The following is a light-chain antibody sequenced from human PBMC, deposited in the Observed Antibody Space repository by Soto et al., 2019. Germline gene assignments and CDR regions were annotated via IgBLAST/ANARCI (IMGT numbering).Light chain of an antibody. V-gene: IGLV9-49*01. CDR2: VGTGGIVG. J-gene: IGLJ2*01. Sequence: QPVLTQPPSASASLGASVTLTCTLSSGYSKYKVDWYQQRPGKGPRFVMRVGTGGIVGSKGDGIPDRFSVLGSGLNRYLTIKNIQEEDESDYHCGADHGSGSNFVVVFGGGTKLTV. CDR1: SGYSKYK. CDR3: GADHGSGSNFVVV.